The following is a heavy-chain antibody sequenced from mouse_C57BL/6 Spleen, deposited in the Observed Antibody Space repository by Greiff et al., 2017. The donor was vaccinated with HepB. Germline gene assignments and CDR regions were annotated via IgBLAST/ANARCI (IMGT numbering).Heavy chain of an antibody. CDR2: ISYDGSN. V-gene: IGHV3-6*01. D-gene: IGHD3-2*02. J-gene: IGHJ2*01. Sequence: EVKLMESGPGLVKPSQSLSLTCSVTGYSITSGYYWNWIRQFPGNKLEWMGYISYDGSNNYNPSLKNRISITRDTSKNQFFLKLNSVTTEDTATYYCARMEGYSYYFDYWGQGTTLTVSS. CDR3: ARMEGYSYYFDY. CDR1: GYSITSGYY.